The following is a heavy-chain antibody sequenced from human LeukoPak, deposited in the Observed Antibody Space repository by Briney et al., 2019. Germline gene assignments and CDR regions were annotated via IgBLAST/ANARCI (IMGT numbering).Heavy chain of an antibody. J-gene: IGHJ1*01. Sequence: SETLSLTCTVSGGSISSGGYYWSWIRQPPGKGLEWIGYIYHSGSTYYNPSLKSRVTISVDRSKNQFSLKLSSVTAADTAVYYCARGGEQQLVKGYFQHWGQGTLVTASS. CDR1: GGSISSGGYY. CDR2: IYHSGST. D-gene: IGHD6-13*01. V-gene: IGHV4-30-2*01. CDR3: ARGGEQQLVKGYFQH.